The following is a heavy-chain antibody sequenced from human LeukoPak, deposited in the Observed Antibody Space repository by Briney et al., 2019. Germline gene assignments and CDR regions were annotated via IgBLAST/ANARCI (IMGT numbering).Heavy chain of an antibody. J-gene: IGHJ4*02. CDR1: EYTFTGCY. Sequence: SVTVSCISSEYTFTGCYMHGLRQAPGQGLEWMGWINPNSGGTNYAQKFQGRVTMTSDSGVRTAYMELSMLRSDDTAVYYCARGTGFPLTGYFAFGNWGKRSLVTVSS. CDR2: INPNSGGT. CDR3: ARGTGFPLTGYFAFGN. D-gene: IGHD3-9*01. V-gene: IGHV1-2*02.